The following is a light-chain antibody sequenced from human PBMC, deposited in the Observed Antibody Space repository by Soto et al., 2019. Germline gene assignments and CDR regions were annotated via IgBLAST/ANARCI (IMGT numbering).Light chain of an antibody. Sequence: ALAQPASVSGSPGQSITISCTGTSSDVGSYNLVSWYQQHPGKAPKLMIYEVSKRPSGVSNRFSGSKSGNTASLTISGLQTEDEADYYCCSYAGSSTPLIFGTGTKVTVL. CDR3: CSYAGSSTPLI. CDR1: SSDVGSYNL. CDR2: EVS. J-gene: IGLJ1*01. V-gene: IGLV2-23*02.